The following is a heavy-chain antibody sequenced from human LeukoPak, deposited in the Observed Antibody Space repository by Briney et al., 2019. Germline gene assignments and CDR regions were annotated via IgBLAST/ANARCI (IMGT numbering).Heavy chain of an antibody. V-gene: IGHV1-2*02. CDR1: GYTFTGYY. Sequence: GASVKVSCKASGYTFTGYYMHWVRQAPGQGLEWMGWINPNSGGTNYAQKFQGRVTMTRDTSISTAYMELSRLRSDDTAVYYCARDGGPPQKFWQSRDYDSSGYYRSFDYWGQGTLVTVSS. D-gene: IGHD3-22*01. CDR3: ARDGGPPQKFWQSRDYDSSGYYRSFDY. CDR2: INPNSGGT. J-gene: IGHJ4*02.